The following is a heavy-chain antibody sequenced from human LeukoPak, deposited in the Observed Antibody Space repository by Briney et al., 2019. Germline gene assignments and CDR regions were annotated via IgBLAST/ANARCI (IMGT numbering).Heavy chain of an antibody. Sequence: ASVKVSCKASGYTFTGYYMHWVRQAPGQGLEWMGWINPNSGGTNYAQKFQGRVTMTRDTSISTAYMELSRLRSDDTAVYYCTRYSSSWYRYYFYYGMDVWGQGTTVTASS. CDR1: GYTFTGYY. J-gene: IGHJ6*02. V-gene: IGHV1-2*02. CDR3: TRYSSSWYRYYFYYGMDV. D-gene: IGHD6-13*01. CDR2: INPNSGGT.